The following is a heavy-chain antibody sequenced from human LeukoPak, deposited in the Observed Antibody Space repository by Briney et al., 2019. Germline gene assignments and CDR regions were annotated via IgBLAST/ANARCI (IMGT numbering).Heavy chain of an antibody. J-gene: IGHJ3*02. CDR2: IYYSGST. CDR3: ARDFGSRMWSPIAVAGTGSFDI. CDR1: GGSISSGDYY. V-gene: IGHV4-30-4*01. Sequence: SQTLSLTCTVSGGSISSGDYYWSWIRQPPGKGLEWIGYIYYSGSTYYNPSLKSRVTISVDTSKNQFSLKLSSVTAADTAVYYCARDFGSRMWSPIAVAGTGSFDIWGQGTMVTVSS. D-gene: IGHD6-19*01.